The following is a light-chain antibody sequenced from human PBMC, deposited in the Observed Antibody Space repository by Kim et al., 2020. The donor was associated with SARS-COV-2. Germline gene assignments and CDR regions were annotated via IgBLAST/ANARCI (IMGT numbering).Light chain of an antibody. V-gene: IGKV3-20*01. CDR2: GAS. CDR3: QQYGRSPTT. J-gene: IGKJ5*01. CDR1: QSVSSSY. Sequence: SPGERAILSCRASQSVSSSYLDWYQHKPGQSPRLLIHGASSRATGVPDRFRGGGSGTDFTLTITRLEPDDFAVYYCQQYGRSPTTFGQGTRLEIK.